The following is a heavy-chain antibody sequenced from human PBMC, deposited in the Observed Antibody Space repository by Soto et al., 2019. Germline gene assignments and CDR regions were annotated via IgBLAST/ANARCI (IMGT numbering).Heavy chain of an antibody. J-gene: IGHJ4*02. Sequence: PGGSLRLSCAASGFTFSSYAMSWVRQAPGKGLEWVSAISGSGSSTYYADSVRGRFTISRDNSKNTVYLQMNSLRAEDTAVYYCVRGDNWNDEASDYWGQGTLVTVSS. CDR2: ISGSGSST. CDR1: GFTFSSYA. D-gene: IGHD1-1*01. V-gene: IGHV3-23*01. CDR3: VRGDNWNDEASDY.